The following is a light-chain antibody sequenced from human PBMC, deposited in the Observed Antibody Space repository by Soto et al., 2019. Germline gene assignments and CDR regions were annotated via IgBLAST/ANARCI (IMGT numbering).Light chain of an antibody. CDR1: QTISTY. Sequence: DIEMTQSPSSLSASVGDRITITCRASQTISTYLNWFQQKPGKAPNLLIFAASNLQSGVPSRFSGSGSGTDFTLAINGLQPEDSATYYCQQTYSPRLTFGGGTKVEV. J-gene: IGKJ4*01. V-gene: IGKV1-39*01. CDR2: AAS. CDR3: QQTYSPRLT.